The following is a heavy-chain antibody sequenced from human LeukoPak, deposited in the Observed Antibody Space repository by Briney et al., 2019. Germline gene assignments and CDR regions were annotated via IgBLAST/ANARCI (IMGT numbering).Heavy chain of an antibody. CDR3: ARAPDY. CDR1: GASISSYY. Sequence: PSETLSLTCSVSGASISSYYWGWVRQPPGKGLEWIGYMHYSGSTNYNPSLKSRVTIPVDTSKNQFSLKLTSVTAADTAVYYCARAPDYWGQGTLVTVSS. CDR2: MHYSGST. V-gene: IGHV4-59*12. J-gene: IGHJ4*02.